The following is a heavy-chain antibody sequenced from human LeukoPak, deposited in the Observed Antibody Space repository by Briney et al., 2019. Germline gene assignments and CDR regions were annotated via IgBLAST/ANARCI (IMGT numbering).Heavy chain of an antibody. Sequence: RGSLSLSCVGSGLTFSAYNMGWVRQAPGRGLDWVAFAGPGNTHINYADSVKGRFTISRDDAKNSLYLHMHSLRLDDTALYYCARDLAARAFDIWGPGTMVTVSS. V-gene: IGHV3-48*01. J-gene: IGHJ3*02. D-gene: IGHD6-25*01. CDR1: GLTFSAYN. CDR2: AGPGNTHI. CDR3: ARDLAARAFDI.